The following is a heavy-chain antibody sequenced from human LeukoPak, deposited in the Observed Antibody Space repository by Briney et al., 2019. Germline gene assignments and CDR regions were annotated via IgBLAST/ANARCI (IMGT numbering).Heavy chain of an antibody. CDR1: DFTFSSYT. D-gene: IGHD3-22*01. CDR2: ISSSNNYI. J-gene: IGHJ4*02. V-gene: IGHV3-21*01. CDR3: ARDYDSSGYFDY. Sequence: KSGGSLRLSCAASDFTFSSYTMNWVRQAPGKGLEWVSSISSSNNYIYYADSVKGRFTISRDNAKNSLYLQMNGLRAEDTAIYYCARDYDSSGYFDYWGQGTLVTVSS.